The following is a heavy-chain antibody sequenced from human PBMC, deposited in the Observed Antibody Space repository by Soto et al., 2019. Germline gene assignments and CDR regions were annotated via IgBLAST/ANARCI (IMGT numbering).Heavy chain of an antibody. CDR3: AKDPIPGWELLVEDIFDY. CDR2: ISGSGGST. V-gene: IGHV3-23*01. J-gene: IGHJ4*02. CDR1: GFTFSSYA. D-gene: IGHD1-26*01. Sequence: GGSLRLSCAASGFTFSSYAMSWVRQAPGKGLEWVSAISGSGGSTYYADSVKGRFTISRDNSKNTLYLQMNSLRAEDTAVYYCAKDPIPGWELLVEDIFDYWGQGTLVTVSS.